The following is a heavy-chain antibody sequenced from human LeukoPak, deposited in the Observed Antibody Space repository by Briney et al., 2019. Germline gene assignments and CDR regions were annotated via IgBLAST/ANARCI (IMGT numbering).Heavy chain of an antibody. CDR3: ARDGLGLTATGALDI. J-gene: IGHJ3*02. CDR2: ISSSGSTI. D-gene: IGHD1-26*01. CDR1: GFTFSSYG. V-gene: IGHV3-48*04. Sequence: GGSLRLSCAASGFTFSSYGMHWVRQAPGKGLEWVSYISSSGSTIYYADSMKGRFTISRDNAKNSLYLQMNSLRAEDTALYYCARDGLGLTATGALDIWGQGTMVTVSS.